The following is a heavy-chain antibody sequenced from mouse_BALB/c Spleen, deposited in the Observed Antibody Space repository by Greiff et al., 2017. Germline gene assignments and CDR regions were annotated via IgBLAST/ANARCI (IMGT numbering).Heavy chain of an antibody. J-gene: IGHJ2*01. CDR2: INSNGGST. CDR3: ARQEATYYLDY. D-gene: IGHD3-2*02. Sequence: EVHLVESGGGLVKLGGSLKLSCAASGFTFSSYYMSWVRQTPEKRLELVAAINSNGGSTYYPDTVKGRFTISRDNAKNTLYLQMSSLKSEDTALYYCARQEATYYLDYWGQGTTLTVSA. V-gene: IGHV5-6-2*01. CDR1: GFTFSSYY.